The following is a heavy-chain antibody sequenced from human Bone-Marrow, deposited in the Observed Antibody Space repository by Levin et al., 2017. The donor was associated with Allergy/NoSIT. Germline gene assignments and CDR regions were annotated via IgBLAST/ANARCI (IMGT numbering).Heavy chain of an antibody. CDR1: GDSITSPSYH. Sequence: SQTLSLTCPVSGDSITSPSYHWGCLRQPPGKGLEWIGSIYYTGSAFYNPSLTSRVTISLDTSKNQFSLKLTSVTAADTAVYYCARVSSWFFGMDVWGHGTTVTVSS. V-gene: IGHV4-39*07. CDR2: IYYTGSA. J-gene: IGHJ6*02. D-gene: IGHD6-13*01. CDR3: ARVSSWFFGMDV.